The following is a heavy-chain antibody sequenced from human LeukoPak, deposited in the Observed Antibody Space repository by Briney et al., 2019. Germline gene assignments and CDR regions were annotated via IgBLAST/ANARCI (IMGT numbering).Heavy chain of an antibody. V-gene: IGHV4-38-2*02. Sequence: PSETLSLTCTVSGYSISSGYYWGWIRQPPGKGLEWIGSIYHSGSTYYNPFLKSRVTISVDTSKNQFSLKLSSVTAADTAVYYCARVKWELLVYWGQGTLVTVSS. D-gene: IGHD1-26*01. CDR2: IYHSGST. CDR3: ARVKWELLVY. J-gene: IGHJ4*02. CDR1: GYSISSGYY.